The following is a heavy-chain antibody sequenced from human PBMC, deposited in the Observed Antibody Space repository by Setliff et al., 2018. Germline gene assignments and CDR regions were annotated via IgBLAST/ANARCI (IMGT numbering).Heavy chain of an antibody. CDR1: GLSYSNDW. D-gene: IGHD3-10*01. J-gene: IGHJ4*02. CDR3: FGAGTCSY. Sequence: PGESLRLSCTASGLSYSNDWVSWVRQAPGKGPEWLASINPHGTEKYYADSVKGRFTISRDNAKNSLSLQMNNLRTEDTAVYYCFGAGTCSYWGQGTLVTVSS. CDR2: INPHGTEK. V-gene: IGHV3-7*01.